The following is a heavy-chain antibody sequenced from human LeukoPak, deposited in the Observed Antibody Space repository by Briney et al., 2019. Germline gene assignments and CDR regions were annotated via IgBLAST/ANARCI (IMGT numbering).Heavy chain of an antibody. CDR2: INPNSGAT. J-gene: IGHJ4*02. V-gene: IGHV1-2*02. CDR1: GYTFTGYY. CDR3: ARVRNDYWSGQDFFDY. Sequence: ASVKVSCKASGYTFTGYYIHWVRQAPGQGLDWLGWINPNSGATSYAQKFQGRVTMTRDTSINTACMELSRLRSDDTAVYFCARVRNDYWSGQDFFDYWGQGTLVTVSS. D-gene: IGHD3-3*01.